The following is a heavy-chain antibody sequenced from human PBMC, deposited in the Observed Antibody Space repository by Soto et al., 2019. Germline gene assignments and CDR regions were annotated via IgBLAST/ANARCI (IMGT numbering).Heavy chain of an antibody. J-gene: IGHJ4*02. CDR1: GYTFTSYY. CDR3: ATRGPSTATTAFDY. D-gene: IGHD4-17*01. V-gene: IGHV1-46*01. CDR2: INPSGGST. Sequence: ASVKVSCKASGYTFTSYYIHWVRQAPGQGLEWMGIINPSGGSTNYAQELQGRVTVTRDTSTSTVYMELRSLRSDDTAVYYCATRGPSTATTAFDYWGQGTLVTVSS.